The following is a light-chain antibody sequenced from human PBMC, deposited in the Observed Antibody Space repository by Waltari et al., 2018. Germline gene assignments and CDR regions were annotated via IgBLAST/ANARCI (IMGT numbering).Light chain of an antibody. J-gene: IGKJ4*01. CDR2: AAS. V-gene: IGKV1-9*01. Sequence: DIQLTQSPSFLSASIGDRVTITCRASQGISSYLAWYQQKPGKAPKLLIYAASTLQSGVPSRFSGSGSGTEFTLTISSLQPEDFATYYCQELNTYPQSLTFGGGTEVEI. CDR3: QELNTYPQSLT. CDR1: QGISSY.